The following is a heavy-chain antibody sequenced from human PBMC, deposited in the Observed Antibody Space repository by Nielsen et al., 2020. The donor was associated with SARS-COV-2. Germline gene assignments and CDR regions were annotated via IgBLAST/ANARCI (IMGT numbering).Heavy chain of an antibody. Sequence: GGSLRLSCAASGFTFSSYWMHWVRQAPGKGLVWVSRINSDGSSTNYADSVKGRFTISRDNSKNTLYLQMNSLRAEDTAVYYCARASLDEGDYGPTTYYPDYWGQGTLVTVSS. CDR2: INSDGSST. D-gene: IGHD4-17*01. V-gene: IGHV3-74*01. CDR3: ARASLDEGDYGPTTYYPDY. J-gene: IGHJ4*02. CDR1: GFTFSSYW.